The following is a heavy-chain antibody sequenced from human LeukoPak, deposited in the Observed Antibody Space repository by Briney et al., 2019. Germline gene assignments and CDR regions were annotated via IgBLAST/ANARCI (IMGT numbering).Heavy chain of an antibody. V-gene: IGHV3-64*01. CDR3: AKDIAVGGGSYWYFDL. D-gene: IGHD2-21*01. J-gene: IGHJ2*01. Sequence: GGSLRLSCAASGFTFSNYAMHWVRQAPGKGLEYVSGISRNGGSTYYAISVKGRFTISRDNSKNTLYLQVGSLRAEDTALYYCAKDIAVGGGSYWYFDLWGRGTLVTVSS. CDR1: GFTFSNYA. CDR2: ISRNGGST.